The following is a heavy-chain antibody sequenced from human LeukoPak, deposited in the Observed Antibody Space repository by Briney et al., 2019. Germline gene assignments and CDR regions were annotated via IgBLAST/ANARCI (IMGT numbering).Heavy chain of an antibody. CDR1: GFTFSDSS. D-gene: IGHD5-18*01. Sequence: GGSLRLSCTASGFTFSDSSMNWVRQAPGKGLEWLSYISSSSTTIYYADSVKGRFTISRDDAKNSLYLQMNSLRAEDTVVYYCVRNLNTADDYWGQGILVTVSS. V-gene: IGHV3-48*01. J-gene: IGHJ4*02. CDR2: ISSSSTTI. CDR3: VRNLNTADDY.